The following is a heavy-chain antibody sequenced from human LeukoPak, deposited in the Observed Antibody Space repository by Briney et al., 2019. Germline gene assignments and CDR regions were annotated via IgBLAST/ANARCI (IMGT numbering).Heavy chain of an antibody. Sequence: GRCLRLSCSASVFTFSSYAMHWVRRAPGKGLEYVSAISSNGGSTYYADSVKGRFTISRDNSKNTLYLQMSSLRAEDTAVYYCVKGIWSKPKYYFDYWGQGTLVTVSS. CDR1: VFTFSSYA. CDR2: ISSNGGST. D-gene: IGHD3-16*01. J-gene: IGHJ4*02. CDR3: VKGIWSKPKYYFDY. V-gene: IGHV3-64D*06.